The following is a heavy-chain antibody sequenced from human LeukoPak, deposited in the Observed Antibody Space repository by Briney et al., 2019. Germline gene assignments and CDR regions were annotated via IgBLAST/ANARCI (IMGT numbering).Heavy chain of an antibody. V-gene: IGHV4-61*02. Sequence: SQTLSLTCTVSGGSISSGSYYWSWIRQPAGKGLEWIGRIYTSGSTNYNPSLKSRVTMSVDTSKNQFSLKLSSVTAADTAVYYCAREPDFWSGYYDYWGQGTLVTVSS. CDR1: GGSISSGSYY. D-gene: IGHD3-3*01. CDR2: IYTSGST. J-gene: IGHJ4*02. CDR3: AREPDFWSGYYDY.